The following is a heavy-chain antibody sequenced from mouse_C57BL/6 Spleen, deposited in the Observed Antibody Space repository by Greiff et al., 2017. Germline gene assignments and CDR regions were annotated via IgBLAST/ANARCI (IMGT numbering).Heavy chain of an antibody. V-gene: IGHV1-59*01. D-gene: IGHD5-1-1*01. CDR3: ARRGDTTFDY. CDR2: IDPSDSYT. Sequence: QVQLQQPGAELVRPGTSVKLSCKASGYTFTSYWMHWVKQRPGQGLEWIGVIDPSDSYTNYNQKFKGKATLTVDTSSSTAYMQRSSLTSEDSAVYYCARRGDTTFDYWGQGTTLTVSS. CDR1: GYTFTSYW. J-gene: IGHJ2*01.